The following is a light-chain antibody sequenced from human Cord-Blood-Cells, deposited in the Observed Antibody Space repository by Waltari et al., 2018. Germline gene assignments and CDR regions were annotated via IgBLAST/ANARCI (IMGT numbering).Light chain of an antibody. CDR3: QQYDNLPPLGT. V-gene: IGKV1-33*01. CDR2: DAS. Sequence: DIQMTQYLSSLSPSVGDRVTITCQRSQDISNYFNRYQKKPGKAPKLLIYDASNLETGVPSRFSGSGSVTDFTFTISSLQPEDIATYYCQQYDNLPPLGTFGQGTKLEIK. J-gene: IGKJ2*02. CDR1: QDISNY.